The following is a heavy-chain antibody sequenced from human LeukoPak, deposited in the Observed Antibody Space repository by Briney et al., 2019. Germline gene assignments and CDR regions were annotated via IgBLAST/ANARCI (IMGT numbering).Heavy chain of an antibody. Sequence: PGGSLRLSCAASGFTFSGYAMNWVRQAPGKGLEWVSHIFSSDSTIGYADSVKGRFTVSRDKAKNSLYLQMNNLRDDDTAVYYCARDLYWAFDYWGQGTLVTVSS. V-gene: IGHV3-48*02. CDR2: IFSSDSTI. CDR3: ARDLYWAFDY. CDR1: GFTFSGYA. J-gene: IGHJ4*02. D-gene: IGHD2-8*02.